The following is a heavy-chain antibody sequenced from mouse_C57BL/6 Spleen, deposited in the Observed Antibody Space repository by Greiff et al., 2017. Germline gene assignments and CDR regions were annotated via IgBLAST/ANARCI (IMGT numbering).Heavy chain of an antibody. CDR1: GYTFTDYY. CDR2: INPNNGGT. Sequence: EVQLQQSGPELVKPGASVKISCKASGYTFTDYYMNWVKQSHGKSLEWIGDINPNNGGTSYNQKFKGKATLTVDKSSSTAYMELRSLTSEDSAVYYCARNYYGDDFDYWGQGTTLTVSS. J-gene: IGHJ2*01. CDR3: ARNYYGDDFDY. D-gene: IGHD2-13*01. V-gene: IGHV1-26*01.